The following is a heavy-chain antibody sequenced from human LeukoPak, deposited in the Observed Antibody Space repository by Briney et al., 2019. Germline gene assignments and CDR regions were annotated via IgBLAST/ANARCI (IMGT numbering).Heavy chain of an antibody. CDR1: GFTFSINV. CDR3: VKGLSGSKYFDY. Sequence: GGSLRLSCAPAGFTFSINVMRWVRQAPGKGLEWVSSISGSGGSTEYADSVKGRFTISRDNSKNTLYLQMNNLRAEDTAIYYCVKGLSGSKYFDYWGQGTLVTVSS. J-gene: IGHJ4*02. D-gene: IGHD1-26*01. V-gene: IGHV3-23*01. CDR2: ISGSGGST.